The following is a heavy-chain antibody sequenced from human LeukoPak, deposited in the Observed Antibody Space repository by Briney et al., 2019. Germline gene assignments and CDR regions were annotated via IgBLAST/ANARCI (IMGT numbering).Heavy chain of an antibody. J-gene: IGHJ4*02. CDR2: INPSGGST. Sequence: ASVKVSCKASGYTFTSYYMHWVRQAPGQGLEWMGIINPSGGSTSYAQKFQGRVTMTRDTSTSTVYMELSSLRSEDTAVYYCARDSSYGDQPYYFDYRGQGALVTVSS. CDR3: ARDSSYGDQPYYFDY. CDR1: GYTFTSYY. D-gene: IGHD4-17*01. V-gene: IGHV1-46*01.